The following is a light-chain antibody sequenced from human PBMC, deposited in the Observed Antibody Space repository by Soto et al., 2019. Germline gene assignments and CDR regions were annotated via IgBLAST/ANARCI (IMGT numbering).Light chain of an antibody. CDR2: DAS. J-gene: IGKJ3*01. CDR1: QRVSSY. V-gene: IGKV3-11*01. CDR3: QQRSNWPIT. Sequence: PGERVTLTCRASQRVSSYLSWYQQRPGQPPRLLIYDASHRATGVPARFGGSGSGTDFTLSISILEPEDFAVYYCQQRSNWPITFGPGTKVDIK.